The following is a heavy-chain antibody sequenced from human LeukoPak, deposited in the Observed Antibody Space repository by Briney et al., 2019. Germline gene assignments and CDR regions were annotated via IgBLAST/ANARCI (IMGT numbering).Heavy chain of an antibody. CDR1: GGSISSYY. D-gene: IGHD3-9*01. CDR3: ARGRLVSRYFDWAGGRNWFDP. V-gene: IGHV4-59*12. J-gene: IGHJ5*02. CDR2: IYYSGST. Sequence: PSETLSLTCTVSGGSISSYYWSWIRQPPGKGLEWIGYIYYSGSTNYNPSLKSRVTISVDTSKNQFSLKLSSVTAADTVVYYCARGRLVSRYFDWAGGRNWFDPWGQGTLVTVSS.